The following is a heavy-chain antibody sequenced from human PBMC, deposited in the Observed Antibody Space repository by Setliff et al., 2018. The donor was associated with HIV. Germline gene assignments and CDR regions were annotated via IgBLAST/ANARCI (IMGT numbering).Heavy chain of an antibody. V-gene: IGHV4-39*07. Sequence: SETLSLTCTVSGGSISSSSYYWGWIRQPPGKGLEWIGSIYYSGSTYYNPSLKSRVTISVDTSKNQFSLKLSSVTAADTAVYYCARVRNDILTGYYRPYDAFDIWGQGTMVTVSS. CDR2: IYYSGST. J-gene: IGHJ3*02. CDR1: GGSISSSSYY. D-gene: IGHD3-9*01. CDR3: ARVRNDILTGYYRPYDAFDI.